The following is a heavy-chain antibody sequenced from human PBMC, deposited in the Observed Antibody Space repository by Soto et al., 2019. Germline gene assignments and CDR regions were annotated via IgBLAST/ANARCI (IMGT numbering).Heavy chain of an antibody. CDR3: ARDYYDSSGYRDYYYGMDV. CDR1: GGSISSGGYY. CDR2: IYYSGST. J-gene: IGHJ6*02. V-gene: IGHV4-31*03. D-gene: IGHD3-22*01. Sequence: SETLSLTCTVSGGSISSGGYYWSWIRQHPGKGLEWIGYIYYSGSTYYNPSLKSRVTISVDTSKNQFSLKLSSVTAADTAVYYCARDYYDSSGYRDYYYGMDVWGQGTTVTVSS.